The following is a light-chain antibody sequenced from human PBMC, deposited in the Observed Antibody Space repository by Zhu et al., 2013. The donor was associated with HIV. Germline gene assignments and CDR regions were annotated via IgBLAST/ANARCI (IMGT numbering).Light chain of an antibody. CDR1: QGISSA. CDR3: QQYNNWPRT. Sequence: AIQLTQSPSSLSASVGDRVTITCRASQGISSALAWYQQKPGKSPSLLIYDASSLESGVPSRFSGSGSGTDFTLTISSLQSEDFAIYYCQQYNNWPRTFGHGTKVEIK. J-gene: IGKJ1*01. V-gene: IGKV1D-13*01. CDR2: DAS.